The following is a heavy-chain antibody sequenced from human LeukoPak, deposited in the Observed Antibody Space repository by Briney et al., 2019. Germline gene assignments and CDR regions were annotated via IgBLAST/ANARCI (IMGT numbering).Heavy chain of an antibody. Sequence: SETLSLTCTVSGGSITSYYWSWIPQPPGKGLEWIGYIYYSGSTNYNPSLKSRVTISVDTSKNQFSLKLSSVTAADTAVYYCARETAYCGGDCFTLLDYWGQGTLVTVSS. CDR1: GGSITSYY. CDR2: IYYSGST. J-gene: IGHJ4*02. V-gene: IGHV4-59*01. D-gene: IGHD2-21*02. CDR3: ARETAYCGGDCFTLLDY.